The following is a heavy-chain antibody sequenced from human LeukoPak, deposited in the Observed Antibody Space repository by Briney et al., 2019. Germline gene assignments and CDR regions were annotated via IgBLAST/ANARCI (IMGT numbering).Heavy chain of an antibody. J-gene: IGHJ4*02. V-gene: IGHV3-74*01. CDR3: ARAGYSSGYHPPY. CDR1: GFTFSSFW. CDR2: INSDGSST. D-gene: IGHD6-19*01. Sequence: PGGSLRLSCAASGFTFSSFWMHWVRQAPGKGLVWVSRINSDGSSTSYADSVKGRFTISRDNAKNTLYLQMNSLRAEETAVYYCARAGYSSGYHPPYWGQGTLVTVSS.